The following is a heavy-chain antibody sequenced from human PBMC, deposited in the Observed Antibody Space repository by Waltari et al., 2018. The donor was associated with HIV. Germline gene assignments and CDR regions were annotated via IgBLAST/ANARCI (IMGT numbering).Heavy chain of an antibody. J-gene: IGHJ4*02. Sequence: QVQLQESGPGLVKPSETLSLTCSVSDYFISSDYYWGWIRQSPGRGLEWIGSISHSGNVVYNPSLKSRTTMVGNPSKNQFFLRLASATAADTAVYYCAGTSYDLLQGYYLDFWGQGRPVTVSS. CDR3: AGTSYDLLQGYYLDF. CDR1: DYFISSDYY. D-gene: IGHD3-3*01. V-gene: IGHV4-38-2*02. CDR2: ISHSGNV.